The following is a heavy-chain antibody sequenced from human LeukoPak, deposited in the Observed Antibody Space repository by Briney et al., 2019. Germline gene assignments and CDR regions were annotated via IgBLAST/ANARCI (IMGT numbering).Heavy chain of an antibody. CDR1: GFIFSRYY. V-gene: IGHV3-7*01. CDR3: ASIGSGYYIDY. Sequence: PGGSLRLSCAASGFIFSRYYLSWVRQAPGKGLEWVANIKQDGSEKYYVDSVKGRFTISRDNAKNSLYLQMNSLRAEDTAVYYCASIGSGYYIDYWGQGTLVTVSS. D-gene: IGHD3-22*01. CDR2: IKQDGSEK. J-gene: IGHJ4*02.